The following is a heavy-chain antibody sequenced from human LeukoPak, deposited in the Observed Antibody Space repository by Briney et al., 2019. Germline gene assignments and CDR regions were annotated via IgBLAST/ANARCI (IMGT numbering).Heavy chain of an antibody. CDR1: GFTFSSHS. D-gene: IGHD6-19*01. J-gene: IGHJ4*02. CDR2: IGSSISTK. V-gene: IGHV3-48*04. CDR3: ARDSGGWSNFDY. Sequence: PGGSLRLSCAASGFTFSSHSMNWVRQAPGKGLEWVSYIGSSISTKYYADSVKGRFTISRDNAKNSLYLQMNSLRAEDTALYYCARDSGGWSNFDYWGQGTLVTVSS.